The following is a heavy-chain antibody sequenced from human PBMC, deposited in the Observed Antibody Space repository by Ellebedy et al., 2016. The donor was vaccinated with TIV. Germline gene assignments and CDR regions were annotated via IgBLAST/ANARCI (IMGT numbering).Heavy chain of an antibody. Sequence: AASVKVSCKASGYIFTNYFLHWVRQAPGQGPQWMGWINSNNGDTNYAPQFQGRVTMTRDKSITPAYMELSRVTSDDTAVYFCARGWEGYCSGGSCFTFDYWGQGTLVTVSS. CDR1: GYIFTNYF. J-gene: IGHJ4*02. CDR3: ARGWEGYCSGGSCFTFDY. V-gene: IGHV1-2*02. D-gene: IGHD2-15*01. CDR2: INSNNGDT.